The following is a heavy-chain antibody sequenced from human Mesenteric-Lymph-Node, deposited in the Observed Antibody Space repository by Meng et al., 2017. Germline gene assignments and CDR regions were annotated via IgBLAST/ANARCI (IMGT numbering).Heavy chain of an antibody. Sequence: GESLKISCAASGFTFSSYAMSWVRQAPGKGLEWVGRIKSNVDGGTTDYAAPVNGRFTISRDDSKNTLYLQMNSLRTEDTAVYYCTHYSGSGGFDPWGQGTLVTVSS. CDR2: IKSNVDGGTT. J-gene: IGHJ5*02. D-gene: IGHD3-10*01. V-gene: IGHV3-15*01. CDR1: GFTFSSYA. CDR3: THYSGSGGFDP.